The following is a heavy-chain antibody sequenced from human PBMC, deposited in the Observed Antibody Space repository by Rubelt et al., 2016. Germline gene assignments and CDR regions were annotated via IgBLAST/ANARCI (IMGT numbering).Heavy chain of an antibody. CDR3: AKVVDTAMASYYYYYGMDV. CDR2: ISGSGGST. J-gene: IGHJ6*02. CDR1: GFTFSSYA. D-gene: IGHD5-18*01. Sequence: EVQLVESGGGLVQPGGSLRLSCAASGFTFSSYAMSWVRQAPGKGLEWVSAISGSGGSTYYADSVKGRFTISRDNSKNTLSLQMNSLRAEDTAVYYCAKVVDTAMASYYYYYGMDVWGQGTTVTVSS. V-gene: IGHV3-23*04.